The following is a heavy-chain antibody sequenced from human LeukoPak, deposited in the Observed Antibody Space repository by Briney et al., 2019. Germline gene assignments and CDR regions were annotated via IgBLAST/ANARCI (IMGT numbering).Heavy chain of an antibody. J-gene: IGHJ4*02. CDR3: ARAAYDSSGYLTL. D-gene: IGHD3-22*01. V-gene: IGHV3-33*01. Sequence: GGSLRLSCAASGFTFSSYGMHWVRQAPGKGLEWVAVIWYDGSNKYHADSVKGRFTISRDNSKNKFYLQMNSLRAEDTAVYYCARAAYDSSGYLTLWGQGTLGTVSS. CDR2: IWYDGSNK. CDR1: GFTFSSYG.